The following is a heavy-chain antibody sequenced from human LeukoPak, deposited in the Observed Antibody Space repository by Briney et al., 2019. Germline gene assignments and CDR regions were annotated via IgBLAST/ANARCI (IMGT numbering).Heavy chain of an antibody. V-gene: IGHV3-21*01. D-gene: IGHD1-7*01. J-gene: IGHJ4*02. Sequence: GGSLRLSCAASGFTFSWYWMSWVRQAPGKGLEWVSSISSSSSYIYYADSVKGRFTISRDNAKNSLYLQMNSLRAEDTAVYYCAKAGGNSFFDYWGQGTLVTVSS. CDR2: ISSSSSYI. CDR1: GFTFSWYW. CDR3: AKAGGNSFFDY.